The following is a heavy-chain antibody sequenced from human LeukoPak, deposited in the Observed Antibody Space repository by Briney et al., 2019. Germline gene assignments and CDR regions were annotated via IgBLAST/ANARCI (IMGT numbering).Heavy chain of an antibody. CDR1: GYTFTSHY. V-gene: IGHV1-46*01. J-gene: IGHJ6*02. Sequence: ASVKVSFKASGYTFTSHYMHWVRQAPGQGLEWMGIINPSGGSTSYAQKFQGRVTMTSDTSTSTVYMELTSLRSEDTAVYYCARDSVLVPAAHYGMDVWGQGTTVTVSS. D-gene: IGHD2-2*01. CDR2: INPSGGST. CDR3: ARDSVLVPAAHYGMDV.